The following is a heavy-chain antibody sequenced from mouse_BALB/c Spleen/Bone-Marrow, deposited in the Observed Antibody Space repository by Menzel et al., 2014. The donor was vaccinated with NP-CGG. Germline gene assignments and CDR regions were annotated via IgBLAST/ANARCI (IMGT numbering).Heavy chain of an antibody. CDR1: GFTFSSYA. CDR2: ISSGGST. J-gene: IGHJ3*01. CDR3: ARACTTASAWFAY. D-gene: IGHD1-2*01. V-gene: IGHV5-6-5*01. Sequence: EVKLVDSGGGLVKPGGSLKLSCAASGFTFSSYAMSWVRQTPEKRLEWVASISSGGSTYYPDSVKGRFTISRDNARNILYLQMSSLRSEDTAMYYRARACTTASAWFAYWGQGTLVTVSA.